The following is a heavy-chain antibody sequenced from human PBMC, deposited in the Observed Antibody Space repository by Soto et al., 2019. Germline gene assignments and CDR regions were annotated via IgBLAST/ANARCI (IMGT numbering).Heavy chain of an antibody. Sequence: VGSLGLSCAASVMTFVRHWMTLFLQAPVKWPEWVANINEDVSQKFYLDSVKGRSTISIYNAKNSLFLQMIDLRAEDNAVYYCASRPYEVTYYGVFASWGQGDVVTVSS. CDR2: INEDVSQK. J-gene: IGHJ5*02. CDR1: VMTFVRHW. V-gene: IGHV3-7*01. CDR3: ASRPYEVTYYGVFAS. D-gene: IGHD3-3*02.